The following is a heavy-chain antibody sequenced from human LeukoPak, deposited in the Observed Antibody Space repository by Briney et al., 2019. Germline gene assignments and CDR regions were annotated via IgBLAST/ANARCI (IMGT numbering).Heavy chain of an antibody. CDR3: AKELSSASWGRYYYYGMDV. V-gene: IGHV3-9*01. J-gene: IGHJ6*02. D-gene: IGHD2-2*01. CDR1: GFTFDDYA. CDR2: ISWNSGSI. Sequence: GGSLRLSCAASGFTFDDYAMHWVRPAPGKGLEWVSGISWNSGSIGYAGSVKGRFTISRDNAKNSLYLQMNSLRAEDTALYYCAKELSSASWGRYYYYGMDVWGQGTTVTVSS.